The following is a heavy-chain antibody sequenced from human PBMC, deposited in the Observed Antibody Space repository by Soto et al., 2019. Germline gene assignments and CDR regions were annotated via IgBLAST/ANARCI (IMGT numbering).Heavy chain of an antibody. CDR2: IYYSGST. Sequence: SETLSLTCTVSGGSISSSSYYWGWIRQPPGKGLEWIGSIYYSGSTYYNPSLKSRVTISVDTSKNQFSLKLSSVTAADTAVYYCATLFLTGPYYYYGMDVWGQGTTVTVSS. J-gene: IGHJ6*02. V-gene: IGHV4-39*07. D-gene: IGHD3-9*01. CDR3: ATLFLTGPYYYYGMDV. CDR1: GGSISSSSYY.